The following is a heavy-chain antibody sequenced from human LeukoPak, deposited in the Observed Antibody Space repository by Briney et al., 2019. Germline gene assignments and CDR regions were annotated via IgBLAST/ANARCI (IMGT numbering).Heavy chain of an antibody. CDR2: ISYDGSNK. Sequence: GRSLRLSCAASGFTFSSYAMHWVRQAPGKGLEWMAVISYDGSNKYYADSVKGRFTISRDNSKNTLYLQMNSLRAEDTAVYYCARDRTTVTTAGWVYYGMDVWGQGTTVTVSS. J-gene: IGHJ6*02. CDR3: ARDRTTVTTAGWVYYGMDV. D-gene: IGHD4-17*01. V-gene: IGHV3-30-3*01. CDR1: GFTFSSYA.